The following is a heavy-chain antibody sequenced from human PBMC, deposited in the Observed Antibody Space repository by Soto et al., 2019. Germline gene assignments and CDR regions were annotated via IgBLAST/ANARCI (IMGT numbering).Heavy chain of an antibody. CDR3: AFVRVADSPLDH. V-gene: IGHV3-30*02. CDR1: GFTFSNNG. J-gene: IGHJ4*02. Sequence: PGGSLRLSCEGSGFTFSNNGMHCVRQAPGKGLEWVAFMSYGGSAKFLADSGKGRFTISRDTSKSTLLLHMSSLRAEDTAMYYCAFVRVADSPLDHWGQGTLVTVSS. D-gene: IGHD3-10*02. CDR2: MSYGGSAK.